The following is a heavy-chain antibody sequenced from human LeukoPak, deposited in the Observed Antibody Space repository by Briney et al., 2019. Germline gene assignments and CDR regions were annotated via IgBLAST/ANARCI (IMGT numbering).Heavy chain of an antibody. D-gene: IGHD3-9*01. V-gene: IGHV3-11*01. Sequence: GGSLRLSCAASGFTFSDYYMSWIRQAPGKGLEWVSYISSSGSTIYYADSVKGRFTISRDNAKNSLYLQMNSLRAEDTAVYYCAREISEYDILTGYYIKILDYWGQGTLVTVSS. CDR1: GFTFSDYY. CDR2: ISSSGSTI. J-gene: IGHJ4*02. CDR3: AREISEYDILTGYYIKILDY.